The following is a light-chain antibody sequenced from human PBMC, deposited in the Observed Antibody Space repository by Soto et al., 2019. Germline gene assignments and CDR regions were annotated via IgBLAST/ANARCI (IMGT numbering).Light chain of an antibody. J-gene: IGLJ1*01. CDR1: SSNIGSNF. Sequence: QSVLTQPPSASGTPGQRVTISCSGSSSNIGSNFVYWYQHLPGTAPNLLIYTNNQRPSGVPDRFSGSKSGTSASLAIMGLQTGDEADYYCGSWDSGLCVYVFGTWTKVPL. V-gene: IGLV1-47*02. CDR3: GSWDSGLCVYV. CDR2: TNN.